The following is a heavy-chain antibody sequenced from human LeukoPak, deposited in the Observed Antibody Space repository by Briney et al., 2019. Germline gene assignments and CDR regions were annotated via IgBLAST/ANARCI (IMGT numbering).Heavy chain of an antibody. D-gene: IGHD3-22*01. V-gene: IGHV4-38-2*02. CDR2: IYTAGST. CDR3: AREGSGLVITTNTQFDY. J-gene: IGHJ4*02. CDR1: GYSIGTGYF. Sequence: SETLSLTCTVSGYSIGTGYFWGWIRQPPGKGLEWIASIYTAGSTYYNPSLKSRVTISVDTSKNQFSLKLSSVTAADTAVYYCAREGSGLVITTNTQFDYWGQGTLVTVSS.